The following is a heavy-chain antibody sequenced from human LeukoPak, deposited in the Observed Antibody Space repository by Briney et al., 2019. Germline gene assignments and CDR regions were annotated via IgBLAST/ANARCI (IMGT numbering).Heavy chain of an antibody. Sequence: ASVTVSCKASGYTFTSYYMHWVRQAPGQGLEWMGIINPSGGSTSYAQKFQGRVTMTRDTSTSTVYMELSSLRSEDTAVYYCARGYFDWLTKRYDAFDIWGQGTMVTVSS. CDR2: INPSGGST. J-gene: IGHJ3*02. CDR1: GYTFTSYY. V-gene: IGHV1-46*03. D-gene: IGHD3-9*01. CDR3: ARGYFDWLTKRYDAFDI.